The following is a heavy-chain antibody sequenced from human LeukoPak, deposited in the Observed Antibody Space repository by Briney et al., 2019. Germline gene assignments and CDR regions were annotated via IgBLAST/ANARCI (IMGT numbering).Heavy chain of an antibody. V-gene: IGHV4-59*12. CDR1: GGSISSYY. Sequence: SETLSLTCTVSGGSISSYYWSWIRQPPGKGLEWIGYIYYSGSTYYNPSLKSRVTISVDTSKNQFSLKLSSVTAADTAVYYCARDRPIAAAGSTIDYWGQGTLVTVSS. J-gene: IGHJ4*02. CDR2: IYYSGST. D-gene: IGHD6-13*01. CDR3: ARDRPIAAAGSTIDY.